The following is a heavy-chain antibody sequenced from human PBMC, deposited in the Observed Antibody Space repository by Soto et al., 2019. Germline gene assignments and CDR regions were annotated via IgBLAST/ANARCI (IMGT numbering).Heavy chain of an antibody. CDR3: ARDSTWIPYYHYGMDV. D-gene: IGHD5-18*01. CDR1: GFSVSSNY. Sequence: EVQLLESGGGLIQPGGFLRLSCAASGFSVSSNYMSWVRQAPGKGLEWVSVIYSGGNTHYADSVKGRFTISRDNSKNTLYLQMNSLRAEDTAVYYCARDSTWIPYYHYGMDVWGQGTTVTVSS. V-gene: IGHV3-53*01. CDR2: IYSGGNT. J-gene: IGHJ6*02.